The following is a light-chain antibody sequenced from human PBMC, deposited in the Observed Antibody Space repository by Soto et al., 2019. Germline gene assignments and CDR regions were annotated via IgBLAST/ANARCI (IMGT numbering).Light chain of an antibody. Sequence: EIVLTQSPGTLSLSPGERATLSCRASQSVSSSYLAWYQQKPVQAPRILIYGASSRATGIPDRFSGSGSGTDFTLTISRLEPEDFAVYYCQQYGSSPLTFGGGTKVDIK. CDR3: QQYGSSPLT. J-gene: IGKJ4*01. V-gene: IGKV3-20*01. CDR2: GAS. CDR1: QSVSSSY.